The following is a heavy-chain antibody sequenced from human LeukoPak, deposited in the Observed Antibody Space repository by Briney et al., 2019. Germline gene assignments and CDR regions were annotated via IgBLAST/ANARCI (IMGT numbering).Heavy chain of an antibody. V-gene: IGHV1-69*05. CDR2: IILIFGTA. CDR3: ARYLPAVDAFDI. J-gene: IGHJ3*02. D-gene: IGHD2-2*01. CDR1: GGTFSSYA. Sequence: ASVKVSCKASGGTFSSYAISWVRQAPGQGLEWMGGIILIFGTANYAQKFQGRVTITTDESTSTAYMELSSLRSEDTAVYYCARYLPAVDAFDIWGQGTMVTVSS.